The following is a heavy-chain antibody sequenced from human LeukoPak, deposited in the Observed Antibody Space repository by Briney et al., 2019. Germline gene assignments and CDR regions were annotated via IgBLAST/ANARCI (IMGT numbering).Heavy chain of an antibody. J-gene: IGHJ4*02. CDR2: IYSGGST. Sequence: GGSLRLSRVASGLTVSSNYMSWVRQAPGEGLEWVSVIYSGGSTYYEDSVRGRFTISRDNSKNTLYLQMHTLRDEDTAVYYCACLEGEGYWGQGTLVTVFS. D-gene: IGHD3-10*01. V-gene: IGHV3-66*01. CDR3: ACLEGEGY. CDR1: GLTVSSNY.